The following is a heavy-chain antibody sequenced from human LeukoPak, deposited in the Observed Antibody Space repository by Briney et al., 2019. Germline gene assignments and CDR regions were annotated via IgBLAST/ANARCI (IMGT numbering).Heavy chain of an antibody. J-gene: IGHJ4*02. CDR1: GGTLDNFA. V-gene: IGHV1-69*05. D-gene: IGHD2-2*01. CDR3: ARYQPPPYYFDY. Sequence: SVKVSCKTSGGTLDNFAISWVRQAPGHGLEWVGGIIPLFGTPDYPQKFQGRVTITTDESTSTAYMELSSLRSEDTAVYYCARYQPPPYYFDYWGQGTLVTVSS. CDR2: IIPLFGTP.